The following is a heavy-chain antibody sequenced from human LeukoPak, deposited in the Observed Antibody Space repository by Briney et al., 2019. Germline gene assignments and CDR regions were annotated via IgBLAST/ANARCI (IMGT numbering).Heavy chain of an antibody. V-gene: IGHV3-23*01. CDR2: ISGSGGST. CDR3: AKAHLGLTYYYGSGSYYPDY. D-gene: IGHD3-10*01. Sequence: GGSLRLSCAASGFTFSNYGMSWVRQAPGKGLEWVSAISGSGGSTYYADSVKGRFTISRDNSKNTLYLQMNSLRAEDTAVYYCAKAHLGLTYYYGSGSYYPDYWGQGTLVTVSS. CDR1: GFTFSNYG. J-gene: IGHJ4*02.